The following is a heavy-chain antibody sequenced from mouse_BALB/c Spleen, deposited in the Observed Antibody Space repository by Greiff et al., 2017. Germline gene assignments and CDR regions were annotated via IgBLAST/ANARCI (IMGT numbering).Heavy chain of an antibody. Sequence: EVKVEESGGGLVPPGESLSLSCEFTEFEFPSYEMSWVRKTPEKRLELVAAINSDGGSTYYPDTMERRFIISRDNTKKTLYLQMSSLRADDTALYYCARHGNYGGFAYWGQGTLVTVSA. CDR3: ARHGNYGGFAY. CDR1: EFEFPSYE. CDR2: INSDGGST. D-gene: IGHD2-1*01. J-gene: IGHJ3*01. V-gene: IGHV5-2*03.